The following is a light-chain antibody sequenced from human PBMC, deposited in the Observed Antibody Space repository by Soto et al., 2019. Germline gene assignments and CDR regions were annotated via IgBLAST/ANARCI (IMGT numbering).Light chain of an antibody. CDR3: QQYGSSPWT. CDR1: QSVSSNY. J-gene: IGKJ1*01. CDR2: GAS. V-gene: IGKV3-20*01. Sequence: EIVLTQSPGTLSLSPGERATLSCRASQSVSSNYLAWYQQKPGQAPRLLIYGASSRATGIPDRFSGSGSGTDFTLAISTLEPEDLAVYYCQQYGSSPWTFGLGTTVDI.